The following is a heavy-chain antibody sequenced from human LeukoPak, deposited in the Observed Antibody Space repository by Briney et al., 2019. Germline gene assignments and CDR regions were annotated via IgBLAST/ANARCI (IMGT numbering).Heavy chain of an antibody. D-gene: IGHD2-2*01. V-gene: IGHV3-23*01. CDR3: AKDAFPYAESTSFDY. CDR2: ISGSGGST. Sequence: GGTLRLSCAASGFTFSSYGMSWVRQAPGKGLEWVSAISGSGGSTYYADSVKGRFTISRDNSKNTLYLQMNSLRAEDTAVYYCAKDAFPYAESTSFDYWGQGTLVTVSS. CDR1: GFTFSSYG. J-gene: IGHJ4*02.